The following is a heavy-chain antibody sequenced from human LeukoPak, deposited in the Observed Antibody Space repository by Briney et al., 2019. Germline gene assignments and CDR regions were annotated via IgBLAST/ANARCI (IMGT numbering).Heavy chain of an antibody. V-gene: IGHV4-34*01. CDR1: GGSFSGYY. Sequence: SETLSLTCGVYGGSFSGYYWSWIRQPPGKGLEWIGEINHSGSTNYNPSLKSRVATSVDTPKNQFSLKLRSVTAADTAVYYCQLRQLVLSYYFDYWGQGTLVTVSS. J-gene: IGHJ4*02. CDR2: INHSGST. D-gene: IGHD6-13*01. CDR3: QLRQLVLSYYFDY.